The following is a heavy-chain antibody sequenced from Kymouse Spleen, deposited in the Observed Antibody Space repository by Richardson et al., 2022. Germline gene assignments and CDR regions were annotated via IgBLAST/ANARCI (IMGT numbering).Heavy chain of an antibody. Sequence: EVQLVESGGGLVKPGGSLRLSCAASGFTFSNAWMSWVRQAPGKGLEWVGRIKSKTDGGTTDYAAPVKGRFTISRDDSKNTLYLQMNSLKTEDTAVYYCTTGIAARRGDFDYWGQGTLVTVSS. D-gene: IGHD6-6*01. CDR1: GFTFSNAW. J-gene: IGHJ4*02. CDR2: IKSKTDGGTT. CDR3: TTGIAARRGDFDY. V-gene: IGHV3-15*01.